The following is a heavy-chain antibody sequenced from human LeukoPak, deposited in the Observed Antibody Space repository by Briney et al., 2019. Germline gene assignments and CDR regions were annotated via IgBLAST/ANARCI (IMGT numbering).Heavy chain of an antibody. V-gene: IGHV1-2*02. D-gene: IGHD2-2*01. J-gene: IGHJ4*02. CDR1: GYTFIAYY. CDR3: ARDADATSALDY. CDR2: INPNGGGT. Sequence: ASVKVSCKASGYTFIAYYMHWVRQAPGQGLEWMGWINPNGGGTNFAQEFQGRVTMTRDTSINTVYMELNRLTSDGTAVYYCARDADATSALDYWGQGTLVTVSS.